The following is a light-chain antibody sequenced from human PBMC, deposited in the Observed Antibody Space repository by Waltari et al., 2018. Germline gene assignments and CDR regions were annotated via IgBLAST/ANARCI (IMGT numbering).Light chain of an antibody. CDR1: TSDVAHYNL. Sequence: QSALTQPASVSGPPGQSIPISCTGTTSDVAHYNLVSWYQQVPGRAPKLMIYENSRRPSDISHRFSGSKSGNTASLTISGLQAEDEADYYCCSFASSRTWVFGGGTKLTVL. J-gene: IGLJ3*02. CDR2: ENS. CDR3: CSFASSRTWV. V-gene: IGLV2-23*01.